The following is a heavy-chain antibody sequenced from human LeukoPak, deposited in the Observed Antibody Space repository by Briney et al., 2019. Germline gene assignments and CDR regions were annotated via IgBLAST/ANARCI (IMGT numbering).Heavy chain of an antibody. CDR2: ISGSGGNT. CDR3: AKSSYYDASGYYREYYFDY. D-gene: IGHD3-22*01. CDR1: RFTFSSYG. Sequence: GGSLRLSCAASRFTFSSYGMSWVRQAPGKGLEWVSSISGSGGNTYYADSVKGRFTISRDNSKNTLYLQMNSLRDEDTAVYYCAKSSYYDASGYYREYYFDYWDQGTLVTVSS. J-gene: IGHJ4*02. V-gene: IGHV3-23*01.